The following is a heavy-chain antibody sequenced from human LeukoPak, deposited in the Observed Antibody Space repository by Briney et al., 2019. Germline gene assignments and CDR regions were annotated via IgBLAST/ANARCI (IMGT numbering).Heavy chain of an antibody. CDR3: ARDGSGCYYRALVYYFDY. D-gene: IGHD1-26*01. V-gene: IGHV3-7*01. CDR1: GFTFSSYW. Sequence: GGSLRLSCAASGFTFSSYWMSWVRQAPGKGLEWVANIKQDGSEKYYVDSVKGRFTISRDNAKNSLYLQMNSLRAEDTAVYYCARDGSGCYYRALVYYFDYWGQGTLVTVSS. CDR2: IKQDGSEK. J-gene: IGHJ4*02.